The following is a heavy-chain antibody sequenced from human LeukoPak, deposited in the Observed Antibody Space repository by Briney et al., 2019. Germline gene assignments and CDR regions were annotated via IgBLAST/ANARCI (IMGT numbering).Heavy chain of an antibody. J-gene: IGHJ4*02. CDR3: ARTRAAAAPTYFDY. CDR1: GYTFTSYD. D-gene: IGHD6-13*01. CDR2: MNPNSGNT. V-gene: IGHV1-8*01. Sequence: ASVKVSCKASGYTFTSYDINWVRQATGQGLEWMGWMNPNSGNTGYAQKFQGRVTMTRNTSISTAYMELSSLRSEDTAVYYCARTRAAAAPTYFDYWGQGTLVTVSS.